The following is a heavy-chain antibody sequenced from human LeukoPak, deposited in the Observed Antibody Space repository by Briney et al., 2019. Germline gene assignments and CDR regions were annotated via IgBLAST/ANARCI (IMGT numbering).Heavy chain of an antibody. CDR2: ISSSSAYI. CDR3: ARSRDVFAF. Sequence: GGSLRLSCAASGFTFSSNSMNWVRQAPGKGLEWVSSISSSSAYIYYVNSVKGRFTISRDNAKNSLYLQMNSLRAEDTAVYYCARSRDVFAFWGQGTLVTVSS. J-gene: IGHJ4*02. CDR1: GFTFSSNS. V-gene: IGHV3-21*01.